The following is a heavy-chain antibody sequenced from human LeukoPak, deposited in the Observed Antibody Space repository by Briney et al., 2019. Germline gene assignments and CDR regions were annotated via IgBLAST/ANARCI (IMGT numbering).Heavy chain of an antibody. CDR2: ISYDGSNQ. CDR3: ARERDGWFDP. V-gene: IGHV3-30-3*01. Sequence: GRSLRLSCAASGFTFTRYSMHWVRQAPGKGLEWVTIISYDGSNQYYADSVKGRFTISRDNSKNTLYLQMNNLRTEDTAVCSCARERDGWFDPWGQGTLVTVSS. CDR1: GFTFTRYS. J-gene: IGHJ5*02. D-gene: IGHD4-17*01.